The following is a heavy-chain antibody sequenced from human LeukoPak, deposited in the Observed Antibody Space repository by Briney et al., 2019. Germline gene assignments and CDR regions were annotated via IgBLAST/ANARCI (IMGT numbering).Heavy chain of an antibody. V-gene: IGHV1-18*01. CDR3: ARVRVDTAMVTFAFDI. CDR1: GYTFTSYG. J-gene: IGHJ3*02. D-gene: IGHD5-18*01. Sequence: ASVKVSCKASGYTFTSYGISWVRQAPGQGLEWMGWISAYNGNTNYAQKLQGRVTMTTDTSTSTAYMELRSLRSDDTAVYYCARVRVDTAMVTFAFDIWGQGTMVTVSS. CDR2: ISAYNGNT.